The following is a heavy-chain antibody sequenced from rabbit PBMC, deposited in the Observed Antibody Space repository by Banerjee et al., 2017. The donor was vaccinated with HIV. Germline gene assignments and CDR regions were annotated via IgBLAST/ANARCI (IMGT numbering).Heavy chain of an antibody. J-gene: IGHJ4*01. V-gene: IGHV1S45*01. CDR3: ARAASDYGL. D-gene: IGHD1-1*01. CDR1: GLDFSSADW. Sequence: QEQLEESGGDLVKPGASLTLTCTASGLDFSSADWICWVRQTPGKGLEWIASIYTGGSGSTYYASWAKGRFTVSKTSSTTVTLQMTSLTAADTATYFCARAASDYGLWGQGTLVTVS. CDR2: IYTGGSGST.